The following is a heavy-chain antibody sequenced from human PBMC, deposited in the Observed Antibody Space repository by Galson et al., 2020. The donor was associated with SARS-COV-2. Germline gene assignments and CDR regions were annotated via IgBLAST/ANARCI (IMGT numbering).Heavy chain of an antibody. Sequence: SVNVSCKASGFTFTSSAMQRLRQARGQRLEWIGWNVVGSGNTNYAQKFQDRVTISRDMSTSTAYMELSSLRSEDTAVYYCAADPYYYDSSGYSRNDAFDIWGQGTMVTVSS. CDR3: AADPYYYDSSGYSRNDAFDI. J-gene: IGHJ3*02. V-gene: IGHV1-58*02. CDR1: GFTFTSSA. CDR2: NVVGSGNT. D-gene: IGHD3-22*01.